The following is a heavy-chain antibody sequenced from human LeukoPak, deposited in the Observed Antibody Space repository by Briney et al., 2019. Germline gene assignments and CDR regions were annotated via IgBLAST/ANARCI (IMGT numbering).Heavy chain of an antibody. J-gene: IGHJ4*02. Sequence: GGSLRLSCSASGFTFSSYTMHWVRQAPGKGLEYVSAISSSGDSTNYADSVRGRFTMSRDNSKDTLYLQMSSLRAEDTAGYYWVSLKSGWLREFDYWGQGTLVTVSS. D-gene: IGHD5-12*01. V-gene: IGHV3-64D*09. CDR2: ISSSGDST. CDR1: GFTFSSYT. CDR3: VSLKSGWLREFDY.